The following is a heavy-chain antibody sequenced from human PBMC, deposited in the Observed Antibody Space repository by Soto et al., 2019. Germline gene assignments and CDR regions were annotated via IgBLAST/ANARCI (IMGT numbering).Heavy chain of an antibody. D-gene: IGHD1-26*01. J-gene: IGHJ6*02. V-gene: IGHV4-4*07. Sequence: SETLSLTCSVSGAPIRDDYWTWIRQSPVKGLEWIGRIYTSGSTNYNPSLKSRVTMSVDTSKNQFSLKLSSVTAADTAVYYCARDVPWDGYYYGMDVWGQGTTVTVSS. CDR3: ARDVPWDGYYYGMDV. CDR2: IYTSGST. CDR1: GAPIRDDY.